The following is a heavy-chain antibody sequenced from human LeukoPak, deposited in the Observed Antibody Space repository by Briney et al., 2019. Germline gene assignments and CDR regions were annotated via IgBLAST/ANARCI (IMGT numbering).Heavy chain of an antibody. CDR3: ARVIVLTQTNWFDP. D-gene: IGHD2-15*01. V-gene: IGHV3-23*01. CDR1: GFTFSSYA. CDR2: ISGSGGST. Sequence: PGGSLRLSCAASGFTFSSYAMSWVRQAPGKGLEWVSAISGSGGSTYYADSVKGRFTFSRDNSKNSLYLQMNSLRAEDTAVYYCARVIVLTQTNWFDPWGQGTLVTVSS. J-gene: IGHJ5*02.